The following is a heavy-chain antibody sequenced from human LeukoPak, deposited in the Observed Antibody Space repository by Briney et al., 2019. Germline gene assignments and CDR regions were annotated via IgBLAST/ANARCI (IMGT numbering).Heavy chain of an antibody. J-gene: IGHJ4*02. Sequence: SETLSLTCTVSGGSISSSSYYWGWIRQPPGKGLEWIGSIYYSGSTYYNPSLKSRVTISVDTSENQFSLKLSSVTAADTAVYYCARLGDRYYFDYWGQGTLVTVSS. CDR3: ARLGDRYYFDY. D-gene: IGHD3-16*01. V-gene: IGHV4-39*01. CDR2: IYYSGST. CDR1: GGSISSSSYY.